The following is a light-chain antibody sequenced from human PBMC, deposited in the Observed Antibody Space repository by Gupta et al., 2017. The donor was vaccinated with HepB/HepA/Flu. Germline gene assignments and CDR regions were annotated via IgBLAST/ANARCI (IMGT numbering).Light chain of an antibody. CDR3: MIWHNGVV. V-gene: IGLV5-45*02. CDR1: SGINVGSCS. J-gene: IGLJ2*01. CDR2: YNSDSDK. Sequence: QAVLTQPSSLSASPGASASLTCTLRSGINVGSCSIYWYQQKPGSPPQYPMKYNSDSDKEQGSGVPSRFSVSKDGSANAATVFIAGLQAEDEADDYCMIWHNGVVFGGGTKLTVL.